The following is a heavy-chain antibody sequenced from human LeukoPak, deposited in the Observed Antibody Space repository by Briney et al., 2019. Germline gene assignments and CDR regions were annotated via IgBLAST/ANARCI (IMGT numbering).Heavy chain of an antibody. CDR1: GFTFSSYS. V-gene: IGHV3-21*04. J-gene: IGHJ4*02. CDR2: ISSSSSYI. CDR3: AKPYSSGWARAKYFDY. Sequence: GGSLRLSCAASGFTFSSYSMNWVRQAPGKGLEWVSSISSSSSYIYYADSVKGRFTISRDNAKNSLYLQMNSLRAEDTAVYYCAKPYSSGWARAKYFDYWGQGTLVTVSS. D-gene: IGHD6-19*01.